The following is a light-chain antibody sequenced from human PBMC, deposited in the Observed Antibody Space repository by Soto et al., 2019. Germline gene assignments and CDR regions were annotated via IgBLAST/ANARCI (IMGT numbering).Light chain of an antibody. J-gene: IGKJ5*01. Sequence: EIVLTQSPVTLYLSPGERATLSCRASQSLTSTYLAWYQQKPGQAPRLLIYGAFTRATGIPDRFSGSGSGTDFTLTISRLEPEDFAVYYCQQYGSLITFGQGTRLEIK. CDR3: QQYGSLIT. CDR1: QSLTSTY. V-gene: IGKV3-20*01. CDR2: GAF.